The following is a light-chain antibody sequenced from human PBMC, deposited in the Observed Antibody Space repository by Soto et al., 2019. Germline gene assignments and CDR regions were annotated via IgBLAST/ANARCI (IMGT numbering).Light chain of an antibody. CDR3: SAYSTGSTPVL. V-gene: IGLV2-14*03. Sequence: SVLTPPASVSGSPGQSITISCTGTSSDVGGAYNYVSWYQHHPGKAPKLIISDVNNRPSGVSDRFSGSKSGNTASLTISGLQAEDEADYYCSAYSTGSTPVLFGGGTKLTVL. CDR1: SSDVGGAYNY. J-gene: IGLJ2*01. CDR2: DVN.